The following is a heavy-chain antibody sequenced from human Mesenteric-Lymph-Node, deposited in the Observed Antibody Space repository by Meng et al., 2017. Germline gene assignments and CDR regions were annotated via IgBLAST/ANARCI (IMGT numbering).Heavy chain of an antibody. CDR2: MNPSGGGA. Sequence: QGEVGESGEEVKRPGASVKVSCKATGYTFTNSYMHWVRQAPGQGLEWMGVMNPSGGGAVFAQKFQGRVAVTSDTSTTTVYMDLSSLRSEDTAVYYCAREGHCSGGNCELADYWGQGTLVTVSS. V-gene: IGHV1-46*01. J-gene: IGHJ4*02. CDR3: AREGHCSGGNCELADY. D-gene: IGHD2-15*01. CDR1: GYTFTNSY.